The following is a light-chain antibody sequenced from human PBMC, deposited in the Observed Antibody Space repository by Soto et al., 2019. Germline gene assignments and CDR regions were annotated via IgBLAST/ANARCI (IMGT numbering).Light chain of an antibody. V-gene: IGLV1-40*01. J-gene: IGLJ3*02. CDR2: ADT. CDR1: SSNIGAGYG. Sequence: QAVVTQPPSVSGAPGQRVTISCAGSSSNIGAGYGVHWYQQLPGTAPKLLIYADTYRPSGVPDRFSGSKSGTSASLAITGLLPEDEADYYCQSYDITRSGSRVFGGGTKVTVL. CDR3: QSYDITRSGSRV.